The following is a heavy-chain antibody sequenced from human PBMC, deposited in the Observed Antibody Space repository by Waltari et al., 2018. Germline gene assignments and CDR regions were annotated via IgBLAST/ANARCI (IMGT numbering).Heavy chain of an antibody. D-gene: IGHD1-26*01. J-gene: IGHJ5*02. CDR1: GHTFTTYY. CDR2: MNPNSGVT. V-gene: IGHV1-8*03. CDR3: AIGSYYGGGGFGP. Sequence: QVQLVQSGAEAKKPGDSGKDSCQASGHTFTTYYINWVRQAPGQGLEWMGWMNPNSGVTGYAQKFQGRVSITRDISIRTAYMELSILSSEDSAMYYCAIGSYYGGGGFGPWGQGTLVTVSS.